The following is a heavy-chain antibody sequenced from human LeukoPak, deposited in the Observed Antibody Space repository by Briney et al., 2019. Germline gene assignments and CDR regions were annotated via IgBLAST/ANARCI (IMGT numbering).Heavy chain of an antibody. CDR3: ARGISAARDF. J-gene: IGHJ4*02. CDR2: INSDGYST. D-gene: IGHD6-25*01. V-gene: IGHV3-74*01. Sequence: GGSLRLSCAASGFIFSSYWMHWVRQVPGKGLVWVSRINSDGYSTSYADSVKGRFTISRDNAKNTLYLQMNSLRGEDTAVYYCARGISAARDFWGQGAVVTVSS. CDR1: GFIFSSYW.